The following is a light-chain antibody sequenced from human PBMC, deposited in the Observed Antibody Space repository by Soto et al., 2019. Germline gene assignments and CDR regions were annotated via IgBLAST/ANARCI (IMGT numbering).Light chain of an antibody. J-gene: IGKJ1*01. V-gene: IGKV3-15*01. CDR3: QQYNNWPPWT. CDR1: QRISRN. Sequence: EIVMTQSPATLSVSPGESATPSCRASQRISRNLAWYQQKPGQAPRLLIYDASTRATAIPARFSGSGSETEFTLTISSLQSEDSAVSYCQQYNNWPPWTFGQGTKVEIK. CDR2: DAS.